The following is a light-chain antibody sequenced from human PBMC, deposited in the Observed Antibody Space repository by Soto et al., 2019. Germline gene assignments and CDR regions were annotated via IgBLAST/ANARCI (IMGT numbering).Light chain of an antibody. J-gene: IGLJ1*01. CDR2: EVS. CDR3: SSYTGSNNPYV. V-gene: IGLV2-8*01. CDR1: SSDVGRYNY. Sequence: QSVLTQPPSASGSPGQSVTISCTGTSSDVGRYNYVSWYQQHPGKAPKLMIYEVSKRPSGVPDRFSGSKSGNTASLTVSGLQVADEAEYYCSSYTGSNNPYVFGDGTKVTVL.